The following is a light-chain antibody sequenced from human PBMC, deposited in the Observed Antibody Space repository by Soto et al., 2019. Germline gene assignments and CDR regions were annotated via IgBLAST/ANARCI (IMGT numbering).Light chain of an antibody. CDR2: AAS. V-gene: IGKV1-6*01. CDR1: QGIRND. J-gene: IGKJ1*01. CDR3: LQDYSYPRT. Sequence: AIQMTQSPSSLSASVGDRVTITCRASQGIRNDVGWYQQKPGKAPELLIYAASSLQTGVPSRFRGSGSGTDFTLTISRLQPEDFETYYCLQDYSYPRTLGQGTNVEIK.